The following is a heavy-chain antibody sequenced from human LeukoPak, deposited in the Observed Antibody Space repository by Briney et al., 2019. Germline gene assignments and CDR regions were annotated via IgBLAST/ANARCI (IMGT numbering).Heavy chain of an antibody. J-gene: IGHJ3*02. CDR1: GFTFSSYA. D-gene: IGHD1-26*01. V-gene: IGHV3-30-3*01. CDR2: VSYDGSNK. CDR3: ARASGSYYSGAFDI. Sequence: GGSLRLSCAASGFTFSSYAMHWVRQASGKGLEWVAVVSYDGSNKYYADSVKGRFTISGDISKNTLYLQMNSLRAEDTAVYYCARASGSYYSGAFDIWGQGTMVTVSS.